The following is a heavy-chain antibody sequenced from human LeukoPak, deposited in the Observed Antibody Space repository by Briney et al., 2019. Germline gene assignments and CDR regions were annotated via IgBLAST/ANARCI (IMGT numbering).Heavy chain of an antibody. V-gene: IGHV4-4*07. CDR3: ARHGYYYDSSGYFYYFDY. Sequence: SETLSLTCTVSGGSISSYYWSWIRQPAGKGLEWIGRIYTSGSTNYNPSLKSRVTISVDTSKNQFSLKLSSVTAADTAVYYCARHGYYYDSSGYFYYFDYWGQGTLVTVSS. D-gene: IGHD3-22*01. J-gene: IGHJ4*02. CDR2: IYTSGST. CDR1: GGSISSYY.